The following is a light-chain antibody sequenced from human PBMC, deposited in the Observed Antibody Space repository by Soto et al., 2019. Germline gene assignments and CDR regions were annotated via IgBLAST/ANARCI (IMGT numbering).Light chain of an antibody. V-gene: IGKV1-39*01. Sequence: DIQMTQSPSSLSASAGDRVTITCRASQSISSNLNWYQQKPGKAPKFLIYAASNLRSGVPSRFSGSGSGTDFTLTINSLQPEDFATYYCQQSYSTPWTFGQGTKVEIK. J-gene: IGKJ1*01. CDR1: QSISSN. CDR2: AAS. CDR3: QQSYSTPWT.